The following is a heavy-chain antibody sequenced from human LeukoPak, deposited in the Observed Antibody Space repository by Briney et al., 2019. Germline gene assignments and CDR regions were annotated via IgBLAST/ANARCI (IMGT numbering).Heavy chain of an antibody. D-gene: IGHD5-12*01. CDR2: IYSGGAT. Sequence: PGGSLRLSCAGSGFTVSSNYMSWVRQAPGKGLEWVSIIYSGGATSYADSVKGRFTISRGNSKNTLYLQMSSLRAEDTAVYYCARSAGIAATIVLGYWGQGTLVTVSS. V-gene: IGHV3-66*01. CDR1: GFTVSSNY. J-gene: IGHJ4*02. CDR3: ARSAGIAATIVLGY.